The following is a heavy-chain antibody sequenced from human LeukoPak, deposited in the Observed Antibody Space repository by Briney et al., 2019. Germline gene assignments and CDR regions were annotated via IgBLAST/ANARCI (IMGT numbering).Heavy chain of an antibody. V-gene: IGHV1-69*06. CDR2: IIPIFGTA. CDR1: GGTFSSYA. CDR3: ASVYCSGGSCYFYGSPLDV. D-gene: IGHD2-15*01. Sequence: ASVKVSCKASGGTFSSYAISWVRQAPGQGLEWMGGIIPIFGTANYAQKFQGRVTITADKSTSTAYMELSSLRSEDTAVYYCASVYCSGGSCYFYGSPLDVWGKGTTVTVSS. J-gene: IGHJ6*04.